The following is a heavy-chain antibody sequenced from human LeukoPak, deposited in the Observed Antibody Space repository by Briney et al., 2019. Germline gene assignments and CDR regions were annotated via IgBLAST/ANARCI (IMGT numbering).Heavy chain of an antibody. D-gene: IGHD6-13*01. Sequence: GGPLRPSFPASGLTFSTYAMSWVRQAPGKGLGWVSAITGSGGSTYYADSVKGRFTISRDNSKNTLYLQMNSLRAEDTAVYYCAKDVGYSSSCSDYWGQGTLVTVSS. J-gene: IGHJ4*02. CDR1: GLTFSTYA. V-gene: IGHV3-23*01. CDR3: AKDVGYSSSCSDY. CDR2: ITGSGGST.